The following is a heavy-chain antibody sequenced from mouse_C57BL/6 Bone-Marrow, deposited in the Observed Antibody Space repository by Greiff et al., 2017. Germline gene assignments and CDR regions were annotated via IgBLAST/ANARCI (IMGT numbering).Heavy chain of an antibody. V-gene: IGHV14-3*01. CDR1: GFNIKNTY. Sequence: EVHLVEPVAELVRPGASVKLSCTASGFNIKNTYMHWVKQRPEQGLEWIGRIDPANGNTKYAPKFQGKATITADTSSNTAYLQLSSLTSEDTAIYYCADLLGDYAMDYWGQGTSVTVSS. CDR3: ADLLGDYAMDY. D-gene: IGHD2-1*01. CDR2: IDPANGNT. J-gene: IGHJ4*01.